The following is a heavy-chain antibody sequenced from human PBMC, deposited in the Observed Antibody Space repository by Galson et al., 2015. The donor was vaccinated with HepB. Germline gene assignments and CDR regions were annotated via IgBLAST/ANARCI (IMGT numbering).Heavy chain of an antibody. J-gene: IGHJ4*02. D-gene: IGHD2-21*02. CDR3: ARGRLCGGDCYSEIDY. Sequence: ETLSLTCTVSGGSVSSRSYYWNWIRQPPGKELEWIGFIYFSGNTNYNPSLKSRVTISVDTSKNQFSLKLSSVTAADTAVYYCARGRLCGGDCYSEIDYWGQGTLVTVSS. CDR1: GGSVSSRSYY. V-gene: IGHV4-61*01. CDR2: IYFSGNT.